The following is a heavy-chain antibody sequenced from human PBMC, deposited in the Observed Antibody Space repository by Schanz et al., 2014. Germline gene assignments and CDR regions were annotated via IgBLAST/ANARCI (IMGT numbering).Heavy chain of an antibody. CDR2: LSGSGGST. J-gene: IGHJ6*02. D-gene: IGHD2-15*01. CDR1: GSTFRSYA. CDR3: AKGMGYCSGGACYDYYYYGLDV. V-gene: IGHV3-23*01. Sequence: EVQLLESGGGLVQPGGSLRLSCGASGSTFRSYAMSRVCQAPGKGLEWVSALSGSGGSTYYADSVEGRFTISRDNSENTLYLQMNSLSADDTAVYYCAKGMGYCSGGACYDYYYYGLDVWGQGTTVTVSS.